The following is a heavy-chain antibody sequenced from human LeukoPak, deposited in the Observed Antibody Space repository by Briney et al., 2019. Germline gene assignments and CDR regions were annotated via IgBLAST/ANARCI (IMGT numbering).Heavy chain of an antibody. Sequence: PGGSLRLSCTASGSTFSTYPMTWVRQAPGQGLEWVSAISGNSVTIYYADSVKGRFTISRDNSKNTLYLQMYSLRAEDTAVYYCAKALLWFGELLSYWGQGTLVTVSS. CDR1: GSTFSTYP. J-gene: IGHJ4*02. CDR3: AKALLWFGELLSY. V-gene: IGHV3-23*01. D-gene: IGHD3-10*01. CDR2: ISGNSVTI.